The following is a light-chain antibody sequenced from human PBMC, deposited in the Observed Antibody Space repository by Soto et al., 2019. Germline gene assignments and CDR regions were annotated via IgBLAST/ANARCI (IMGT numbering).Light chain of an antibody. CDR3: QQYGLSPLS. V-gene: IGKV3-20*01. CDR1: QSVYNNY. J-gene: IGKJ2*01. Sequence: EIVLTQSPGTLSLSPGERATLSCRASQSVYNNYLAWYQQKPGQTPMLLVHGASNRATGIPDRFSGGGSGTDFTLTISSLEPEDFAVYYCQQYGLSPLSFGQGTRVEIK. CDR2: GAS.